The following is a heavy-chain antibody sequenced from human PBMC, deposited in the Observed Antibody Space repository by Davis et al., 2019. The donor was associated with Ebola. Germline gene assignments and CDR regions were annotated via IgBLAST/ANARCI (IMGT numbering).Heavy chain of an antibody. V-gene: IGHV1-18*04. Sequence: AASVTVSCKASGYTFTIYNLTWVRQAPGQGLEWMGWISPYSVLTSYAQRLQGRVTMTTDTSTSTAYMDLRSLRSDDSAVYFCARASHQVDQNWFDPWGQGTLVTVSS. CDR3: ARASHQVDQNWFDP. D-gene: IGHD2-15*01. CDR2: ISPYSVLT. J-gene: IGHJ5*02. CDR1: GYTFTIYN.